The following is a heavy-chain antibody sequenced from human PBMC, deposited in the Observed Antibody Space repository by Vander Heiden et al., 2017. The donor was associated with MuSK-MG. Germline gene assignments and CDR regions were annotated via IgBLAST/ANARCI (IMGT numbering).Heavy chain of an antibody. V-gene: IGHV3-30-3*01. D-gene: IGHD5-12*01. J-gene: IGHJ6*02. CDR3: AREEVASLVLYYGMDV. CDR2: ISYDGSNK. CDR1: GFTFSSYA. Sequence: AASGFTFSSYAMHWVRQAPGKGLVWVAVISYDGSNKYYADSVKGRFTISRDNSKNTLYLQMNSLRAEDTAVYYCAREEVASLVLYYGMDVWGQGTTVTVSS.